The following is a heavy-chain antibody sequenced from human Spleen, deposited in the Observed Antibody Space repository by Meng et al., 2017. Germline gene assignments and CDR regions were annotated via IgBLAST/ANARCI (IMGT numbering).Heavy chain of an antibody. J-gene: IGHJ4*02. Sequence: GGSLRLSCAASGFTFDDYAMHWVRQAPGKGLEWVSGISWNSGSIGYADSVKGRFTISRDNAKNSLYLQMNSLRAEDTAVYYCAMSGSYDEVDYWGQGTLVTVSS. CDR3: AMSGSYDEVDY. CDR2: ISWNSGSI. V-gene: IGHV3-9*01. D-gene: IGHD1-26*01. CDR1: GFTFDDYA.